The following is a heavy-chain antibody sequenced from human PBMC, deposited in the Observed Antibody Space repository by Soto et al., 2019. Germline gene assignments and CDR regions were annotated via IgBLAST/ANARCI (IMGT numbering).Heavy chain of an antibody. D-gene: IGHD6-6*01. V-gene: IGHV4-61*01. CDR2: IYYSGST. J-gene: IGHJ6*02. CDR3: AREYSSSSSYYYYGMDV. Sequence: SETLSLTCTVSGGSVSSGSYYWSWIRQPPGKGLEWIGYIYYSGSTNYNPSLKSRVTISVDTSKNQFSLKLSSVTAADTAVYYCAREYSSSSSYYYYGMDVWGQGTTVTVSS. CDR1: GGSVSSGSYY.